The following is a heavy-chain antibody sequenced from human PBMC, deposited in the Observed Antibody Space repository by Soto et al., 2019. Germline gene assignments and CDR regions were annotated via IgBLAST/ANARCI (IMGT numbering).Heavy chain of an antibody. CDR2: TYYRSKWYN. CDR1: GDRESRYRCA. CDR3: ARGPRAFDI. Sequence: LTYAICGDRESRYRCAWNWNRQSPSRGLEWLGRTYYRSKWYNDYAVSVKSRITINPDTSKNQFSLQLNSVTPEDTAVYYCARGPRAFDIWGQGTMVTVSS. J-gene: IGHJ3*02. V-gene: IGHV6-1*01.